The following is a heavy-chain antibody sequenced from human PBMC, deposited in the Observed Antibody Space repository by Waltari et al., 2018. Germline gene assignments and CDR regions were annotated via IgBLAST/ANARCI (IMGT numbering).Heavy chain of an antibody. J-gene: IGHJ6*03. Sequence: QVQLVQSGAEVTKPGSSVKVSCKASVGTVSSYAICWVRQAPGQGLEWMGGIIPIFGTANYAQKFQGRVTITADKSTSTAYMELSSLRSEDTAVYYCATLSSSSDVYYYYMDVWGKGTTVTVSS. CDR2: IIPIFGTA. V-gene: IGHV1-69*14. CDR1: VGTVSSYA. D-gene: IGHD6-6*01. CDR3: ATLSSSSDVYYYYMDV.